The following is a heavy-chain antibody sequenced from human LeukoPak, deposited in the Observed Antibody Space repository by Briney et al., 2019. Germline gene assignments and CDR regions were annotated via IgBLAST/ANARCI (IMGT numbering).Heavy chain of an antibody. CDR1: GFTVSTNY. CDR2: LYSGSDT. D-gene: IGHD3-10*01. CDR3: ARVGDHFHWYLDL. V-gene: IGHV3-53*01. Sequence: PGGSLRLSCAASGFTVSTNYMNCVRQAPGKGLEWVSILYSGSDTYYADSVKGRFTISRDSSKNILSLQMNNLRAEDTAVYYCARVGDHFHWYLDLWGRGTLVTVSS. J-gene: IGHJ2*01.